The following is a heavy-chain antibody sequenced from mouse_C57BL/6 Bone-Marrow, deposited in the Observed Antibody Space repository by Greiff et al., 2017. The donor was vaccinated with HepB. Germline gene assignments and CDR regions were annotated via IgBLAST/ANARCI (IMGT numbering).Heavy chain of an antibody. CDR3: TTWITTVVAGFDY. J-gene: IGHJ2*01. CDR2: IDPENGDT. Sequence: DVQLQESGAELVRPGASVKLSCTASGFNIKDDYMHWVKQRPEQGLEWIGWIDPENGDTEYASKFQGKATITADTSSNTAYLQLSSLTSEDTAVYYCTTWITTVVAGFDYWGQGTTLTVSS. CDR1: GFNIKDDY. D-gene: IGHD1-1*01. V-gene: IGHV14-4*01.